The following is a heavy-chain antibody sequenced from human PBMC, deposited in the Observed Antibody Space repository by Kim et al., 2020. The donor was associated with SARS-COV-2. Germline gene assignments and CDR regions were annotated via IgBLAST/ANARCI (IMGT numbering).Heavy chain of an antibody. Sequence: GGSLRLSCAASGFTFSSYAMSWVRQAPGKGLEWVAAISGSGGSTYYADSVKGRFTISRDNSKNTLYLQMNSLRAEDTAVYYCAKSFSSSWQGFDYWGQGSLVTVSS. CDR2: ISGSGGST. V-gene: IGHV3-23*01. J-gene: IGHJ4*02. D-gene: IGHD6-13*01. CDR3: AKSFSSSWQGFDY. CDR1: GFTFSSYA.